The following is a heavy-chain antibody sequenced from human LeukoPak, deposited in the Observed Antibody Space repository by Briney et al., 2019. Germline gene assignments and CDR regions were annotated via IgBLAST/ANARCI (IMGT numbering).Heavy chain of an antibody. Sequence: GSLRLSCAASGFTFTSYGMHWVRQAPGKGLEWMAVISYDGSNKYYADSVKGRFTISRDKSKNTLYLQMNSLRAEDTAVYYCAKDSTMIVFYYYMDVWGKGTTVTISS. CDR1: GFTFTSYG. CDR2: ISYDGSNK. D-gene: IGHD3-22*01. J-gene: IGHJ6*03. CDR3: AKDSTMIVFYYYMDV. V-gene: IGHV3-30*18.